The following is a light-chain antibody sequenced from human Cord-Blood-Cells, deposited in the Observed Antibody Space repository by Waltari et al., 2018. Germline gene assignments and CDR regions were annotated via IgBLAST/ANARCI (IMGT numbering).Light chain of an antibody. CDR3: QQYYSTPPT. CDR2: WAS. CDR1: QSVLYISNNKNY. V-gene: IGKV4-1*01. Sequence: DIVMTQSPDSLAVPLGERATINCKSSQSVLYISNNKNYLAWYQQKPGQPPKLLIYWASTRESGVPDRCSGSGSGTDFTLTISSLQAEDVAVYYCQQYYSTPPTFGQGTKVEIK. J-gene: IGKJ1*01.